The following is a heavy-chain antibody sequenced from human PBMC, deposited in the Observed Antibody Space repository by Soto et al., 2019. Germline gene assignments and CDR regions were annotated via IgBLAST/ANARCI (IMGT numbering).Heavy chain of an antibody. V-gene: IGHV3-23*01. CDR3: AKEMGDSPDSSGYWFDP. CDR1: GFTFSSYV. D-gene: IGHD3-22*01. Sequence: SGGSLRLSCAASGFTFSSYVMSWVRQAPGKGLEWVSAISGSGGNTYYADSVKGRFTISRDNSKNTLFLQMNSLRAEDTALYFCAKEMGDSPDSSGYWFDPWGQGPLVPVSS. J-gene: IGHJ5*02. CDR2: ISGSGGNT.